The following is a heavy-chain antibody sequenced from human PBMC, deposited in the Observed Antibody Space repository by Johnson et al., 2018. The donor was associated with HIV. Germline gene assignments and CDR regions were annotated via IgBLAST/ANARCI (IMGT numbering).Heavy chain of an antibody. J-gene: IGHJ3*02. V-gene: IGHV3-66*01. Sequence: VQLVESGGGLVQPGGSLRLSCAASGFTFSTYWMHWVRQTPGKGLVWVSVLFSGGTTYYADSVRGRFTISRDNSKNTFFLQMNSLRAEDTAVFYCARACRDGYTCDAFDIWGQGTMVTVSS. CDR3: ARACRDGYTCDAFDI. CDR2: LFSGGTT. CDR1: GFTFSTYW. D-gene: IGHD5-24*01.